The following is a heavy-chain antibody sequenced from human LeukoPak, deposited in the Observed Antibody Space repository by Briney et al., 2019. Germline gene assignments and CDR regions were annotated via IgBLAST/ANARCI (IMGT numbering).Heavy chain of an antibody. CDR3: AKGRVVAGSKSLTYHWFDP. Sequence: ASVKVSFKASVYTFTGYYMHWVRQAPGQGLEWMGWINPNSGGTNYAQKFQGRVTMTRDTSISTAYMELSRLRSDDTAVYYCAKGRVVAGSKSLTYHWFDPWGQGTLVTVSS. J-gene: IGHJ5*02. CDR2: INPNSGGT. V-gene: IGHV1-2*02. CDR1: VYTFTGYY. D-gene: IGHD6-19*01.